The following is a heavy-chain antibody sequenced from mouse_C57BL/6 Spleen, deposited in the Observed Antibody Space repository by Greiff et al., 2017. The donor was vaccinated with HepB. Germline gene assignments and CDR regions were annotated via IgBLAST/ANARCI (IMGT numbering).Heavy chain of an antibody. CDR2: IGPGSGST. D-gene: IGHD2-1*01. J-gene: IGHJ4*01. Sequence: QVHVKQSGAELVKPGASVKISCKASGYTFTDYYINWVKQRPGQSLEWIGKIGPGSGSTYYNEKFKGKATLTADKSSSTAYMQRSSLTSEDSAVYFCARRRVTGFYYAMDYWGQGTSVTVSS. V-gene: IGHV1-77*01. CDR3: ARRRVTGFYYAMDY. CDR1: GYTFTDYY.